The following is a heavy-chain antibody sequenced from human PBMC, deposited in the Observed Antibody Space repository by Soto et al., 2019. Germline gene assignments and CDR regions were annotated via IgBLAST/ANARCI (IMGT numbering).Heavy chain of an antibody. V-gene: IGHV3-20*04. D-gene: IGHD4-17*01. CDR3: ARDHRWGYVYGDSGDS. Sequence: EVQLVESGGGVVRPGGSLRLACAASGFSLDEYGMSWVRQAPGKGLEWVSGIHRNGATTGYADSVKGRFTMSRDDAKNSLYLQMNSLRAEDTAFYYCARDHRWGYVYGDSGDSWGHGTLVTVSS. CDR2: IHRNGATT. J-gene: IGHJ5*01. CDR1: GFSLDEYG.